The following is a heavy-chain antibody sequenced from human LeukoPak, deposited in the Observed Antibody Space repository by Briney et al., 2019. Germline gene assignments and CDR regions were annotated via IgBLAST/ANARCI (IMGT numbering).Heavy chain of an antibody. V-gene: IGHV3-74*01. D-gene: IGHD6-19*01. J-gene: IGHJ4*02. CDR1: GFTFSSYW. CDR3: ARGHSSGWYYFDY. CDR2: INSDGNST. Sequence: GGSLRLSCAASGFTFSSYWMHWVRHAPGKGLVWVSRINSDGNSTSYADSVKGRFTISRDNAKNTLYLQMNSLRAEDTAVYYCARGHSSGWYYFDYWGQGTLVTVSS.